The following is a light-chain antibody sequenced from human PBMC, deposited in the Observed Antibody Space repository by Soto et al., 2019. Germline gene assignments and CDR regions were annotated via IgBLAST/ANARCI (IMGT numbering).Light chain of an antibody. CDR2: LNSDGSH. CDR1: SGHSSYA. V-gene: IGLV4-69*01. Sequence: QPVLTQSPSASASLGASVKLTCTLSSGHSSYAIAWHQQQPEKGPRYLMKLNSDGSHSKGDGIPDRFSGSSSGAERYLTISRLQSEDEDDYYCQTWGTGIPYVFGTGTKVTVL. CDR3: QTWGTGIPYV. J-gene: IGLJ1*01.